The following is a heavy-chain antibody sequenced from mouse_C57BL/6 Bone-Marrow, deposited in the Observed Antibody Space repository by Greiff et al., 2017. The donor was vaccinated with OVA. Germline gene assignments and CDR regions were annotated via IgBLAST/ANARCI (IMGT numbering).Heavy chain of an antibody. CDR3: ARERGDAMDY. Sequence: VQLQQSGPELVKPGASVKISCKASGYTFTDYYMNWVKQSHGKSLEWIGDINPNNGGTSYNQKFKGKATLTVDKSSSTAYMELRSLTSEDSAVYYCARERGDAMDYWGQGTSVTVSS. V-gene: IGHV1-26*01. CDR2: INPNNGGT. J-gene: IGHJ4*01. CDR1: GYTFTDYY.